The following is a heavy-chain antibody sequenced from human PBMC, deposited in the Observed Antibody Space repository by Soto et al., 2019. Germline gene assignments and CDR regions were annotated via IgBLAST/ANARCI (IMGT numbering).Heavy chain of an antibody. Sequence: SEALSRTCAVSGSSICSGGYSWSLIRQPPGKGLEWIGHMYHSGSTYYNPSLKSRVTISIARSKNHFSLKLTSVTAADTAVYYCARVPDHWGQGILVTLSS. CDR1: GSSICSGGYS. CDR2: MYHSGST. V-gene: IGHV4-30-2*01. CDR3: ARVPDH. J-gene: IGHJ4*02. D-gene: IGHD2-2*01.